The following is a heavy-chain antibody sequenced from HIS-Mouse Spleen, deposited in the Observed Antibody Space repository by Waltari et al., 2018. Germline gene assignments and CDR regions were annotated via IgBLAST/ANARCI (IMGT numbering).Heavy chain of an antibody. D-gene: IGHD4-17*01. CDR2: IYYSGST. CDR3: ARDYGDNWFDP. CDR1: GGSISSSSYY. J-gene: IGHJ5*02. V-gene: IGHV4-39*07. Sequence: QLQLQESGPGLVKPSETLSLTCTVSGGSISSSSYYWGWIRQPPVKGLEWIGSIYYSGSTYYNPSLKSRVTISVDTSKNQFSLKLSSVTAADTAVYYCARDYGDNWFDPWGQGTLVTVSS.